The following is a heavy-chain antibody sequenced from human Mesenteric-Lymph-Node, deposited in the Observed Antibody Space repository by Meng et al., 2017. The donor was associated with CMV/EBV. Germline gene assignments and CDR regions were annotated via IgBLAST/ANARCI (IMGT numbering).Heavy chain of an antibody. J-gene: IGHJ6*02. CDR3: ARGPAYYDILTGYLDYYYGMDV. CDR1: GGSISSYY. CDR2: IYYSGST. D-gene: IGHD3-9*01. V-gene: IGHV4-59*01. Sequence: GSLRLSCTVSGGSISSYYWSWIRQPPGKGLEWIGYIYYSGSTNYNPSLKSRVTISVDTSKNQFSLKLSSVTAADTAVYYCARGPAYYDILTGYLDYYYGMDVWGQGTTVTVSS.